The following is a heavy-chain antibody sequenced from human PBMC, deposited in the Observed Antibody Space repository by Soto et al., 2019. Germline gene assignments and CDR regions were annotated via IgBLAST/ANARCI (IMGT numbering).Heavy chain of an antibody. J-gene: IGHJ5*02. CDR2: IYYSVNT. Sequence: QVQLQESGPGLVKPSQTLSLTCTVSGDSISSGVYYWSWIRQHPGKGLEWIGYIYYSVNTYYNPSIKRRATISLDTSKNQFSLRPNPVTAADTAVYYSAREGPYGSGIANWFAPWGQGTLVTVSS. CDR3: AREGPYGSGIANWFAP. CDR1: GDSISSGVYY. V-gene: IGHV4-31*03. D-gene: IGHD3-10*01.